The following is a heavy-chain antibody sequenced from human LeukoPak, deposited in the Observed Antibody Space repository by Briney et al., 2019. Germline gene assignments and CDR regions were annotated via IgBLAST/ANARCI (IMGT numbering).Heavy chain of an antibody. V-gene: IGHV4-59*01. CDR1: GGYISGYY. D-gene: IGHD6-6*01. CDR2: IYYTGGT. Sequence: SETLSLTCTVPGGYISGYYWSWIRLPPGKGLEFIGSIYYTGGTNYNPSLKSRVTISVDTSKDQFSLKLTSVTAADTAVYYCARGLHSRSSGRRFDVFETWGQGTMVTVSS. J-gene: IGHJ3*02. CDR3: ARGLHSRSSGRRFDVFET.